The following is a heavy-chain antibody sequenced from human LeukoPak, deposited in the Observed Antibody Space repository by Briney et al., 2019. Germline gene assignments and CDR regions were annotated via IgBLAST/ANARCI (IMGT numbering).Heavy chain of an antibody. CDR1: GYTFTGYY. Sequence: ASVMVSCKASGYTFTGYYMHRVRQAPGQGLEWMGWINPNSGGTNYAQKFQGRVTMTRNTSISTADMELSSLRSEDTAVYYCARGQGVRGVYYYMDVWGKGTTVTISS. CDR3: ARGQGVRGVYYYMDV. D-gene: IGHD3-10*01. J-gene: IGHJ6*03. CDR2: INPNSGGT. V-gene: IGHV1-2*02.